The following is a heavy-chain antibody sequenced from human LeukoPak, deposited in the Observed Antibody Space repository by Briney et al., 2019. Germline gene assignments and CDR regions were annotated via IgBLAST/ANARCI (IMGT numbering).Heavy chain of an antibody. D-gene: IGHD6-19*01. CDR1: GGSISSYY. CDR3: ARDLGVAVADYYFDY. V-gene: IGHV4-59*12. CDR2: IYYSGST. J-gene: IGHJ4*02. Sequence: SETLSLTCTVSGGSISSYYWSWIRQPPGKGLEWIGYIYYSGSTYYNPSLKSRVTISVDTSKNQFSLKLSSVTAADTAVYYCARDLGVAVADYYFDYWGQGTLVTVSS.